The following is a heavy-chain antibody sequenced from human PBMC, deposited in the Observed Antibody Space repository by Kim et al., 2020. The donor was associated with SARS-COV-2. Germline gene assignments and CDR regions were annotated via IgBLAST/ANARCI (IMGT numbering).Heavy chain of an antibody. CDR3: ARARGSTSNIFDY. Sequence: NPSLKRRVTISVDTSKNQFSLKLSSVTAADTAVYYCARARGSTSNIFDYWGQGTLVTVSS. D-gene: IGHD2-2*01. V-gene: IGHV4-34*01. J-gene: IGHJ4*02.